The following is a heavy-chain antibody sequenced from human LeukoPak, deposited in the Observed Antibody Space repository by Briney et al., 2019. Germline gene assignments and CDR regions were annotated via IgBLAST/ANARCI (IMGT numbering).Heavy chain of an antibody. CDR2: IYYSGST. J-gene: IGHJ6*04. Sequence: SETLSLTCTVSGGSISSYYWSWIRQPPGKGLEWIGYIYYSGSTNYNPSLKSRVTMSVDTSKNQFSLKLSSVTAADTAVYYCASAAAAGILDVWGKGTTVTVSS. D-gene: IGHD6-13*01. CDR1: GGSISSYY. V-gene: IGHV4-59*01. CDR3: ASAAAAGILDV.